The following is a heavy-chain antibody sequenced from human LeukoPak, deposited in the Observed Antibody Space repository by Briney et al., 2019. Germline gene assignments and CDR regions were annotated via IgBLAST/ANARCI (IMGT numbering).Heavy chain of an antibody. V-gene: IGHV3-48*01. D-gene: IGHD1-26*01. J-gene: IGHJ5*02. CDR1: GFTFSSYG. CDR3: ARSLVVGATYPYH. Sequence: PGGSLRLSCAASGFTFSSYGMTWVRQAPGKGLEWVSYISSSSSTIYYADCVKGRFTISRDNAKNSLYLQLNSLRAEDTAVYYCARSLVVGATYPYHWGQGTLVTVSS. CDR2: ISSSSSTI.